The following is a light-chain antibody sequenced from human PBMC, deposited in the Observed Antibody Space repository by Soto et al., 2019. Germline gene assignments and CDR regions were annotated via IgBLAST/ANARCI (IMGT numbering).Light chain of an antibody. V-gene: IGKV3-15*01. CDR1: QSVSSN. CDR2: GAS. CDR3: QQYNNWPLTWA. J-gene: IGKJ1*01. Sequence: EIVMTQSPATLSVSPGERATISCRASQSVSSNLAWYKQKPGQVPRLLIYGASPRAPGIPARFSGSGFGTEFTLTFSSLQSEDFAVYYCQQYNNWPLTWAFGQGTKVDIK.